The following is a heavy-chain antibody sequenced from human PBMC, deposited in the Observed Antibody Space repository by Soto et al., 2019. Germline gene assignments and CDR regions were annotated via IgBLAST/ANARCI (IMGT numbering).Heavy chain of an antibody. V-gene: IGHV1-69*04. Sequence: SVKVSCKASGGSFSSYTISWVRQAPGQGLEWMGRIIPILGIANYAQKFQGRVTITADKSTSTAYMELSSLRSEDTAVYYCARDPLTGVIDYWGQGTLVTVSS. CDR1: GGSFSSYT. CDR3: ARDPLTGVIDY. CDR2: IIPILGIA. J-gene: IGHJ4*02. D-gene: IGHD7-27*01.